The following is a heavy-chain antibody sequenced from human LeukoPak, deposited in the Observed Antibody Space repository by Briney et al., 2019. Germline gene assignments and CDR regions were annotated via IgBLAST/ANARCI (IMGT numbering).Heavy chain of an antibody. V-gene: IGHV4-31*03. Sequence: SETLSLTCTVSGGSISSGGYYWSWIRQHPGKGLEWIGYIYYSGSTYYNPSLKSRVTISVDTSKNQFSLKLSSVTAADTAVYYCAREHFYGSGSLDVWGQGTTVTVSS. J-gene: IGHJ6*02. CDR1: GGSISSGGYY. CDR3: AREHFYGSGSLDV. CDR2: IYYSGST. D-gene: IGHD3-10*01.